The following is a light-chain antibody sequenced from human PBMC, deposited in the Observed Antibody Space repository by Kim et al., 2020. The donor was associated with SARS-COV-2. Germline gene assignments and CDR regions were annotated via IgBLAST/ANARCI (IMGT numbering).Light chain of an antibody. CDR1: SSDVGSYNL. J-gene: IGLJ3*02. Sequence: QSITISCTGTSSDVGSYNLVSWYQQHPGKAPKLMIYEVSKRPSGVSNRFSGSKSGNTASLTISGLQAEDEADYYCCSYAGSRTPRVFGGGTQLTVL. CDR2: EVS. CDR3: CSYAGSRTPRV. V-gene: IGLV2-23*02.